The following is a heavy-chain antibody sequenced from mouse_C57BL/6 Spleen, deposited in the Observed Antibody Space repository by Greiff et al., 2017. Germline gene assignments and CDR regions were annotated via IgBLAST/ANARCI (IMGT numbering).Heavy chain of an antibody. CDR1: GYSITSGYD. Sequence: VQLQQSGPGMVKPSQSLSLTCTVTGYSITSGYDWHWIRHFPGNKLEWMGYISYSGSTNYNPSLKSRISITHDTSKNHFFLKLNSVTTEDTATYYCARGGNFDYWGQGTTLTVSS. V-gene: IGHV3-1*01. CDR3: ARGGNFDY. J-gene: IGHJ2*01. CDR2: ISYSGST.